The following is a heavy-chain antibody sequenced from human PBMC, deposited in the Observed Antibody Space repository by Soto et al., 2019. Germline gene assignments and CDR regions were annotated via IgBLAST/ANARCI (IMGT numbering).Heavy chain of an antibody. D-gene: IGHD2-2*01. J-gene: IGHJ6*02. CDR1: GGTFRSYA. V-gene: IGHV1-69*01. CDR3: ARSQGSSTSLEIYYYYYYGMDV. Sequence: QVQLVQSGAEVKKPGSSVKVSCKASGGTFRSYAISWVRQAPGQGLEWMGGIIPIPGTANYAQKFQGRVTIAADESTSTAYMELSSLRSEDTAVYYWARSQGSSTSLEIYYYYYYGMDVWGQGTTVTVSS. CDR2: IIPIPGTA.